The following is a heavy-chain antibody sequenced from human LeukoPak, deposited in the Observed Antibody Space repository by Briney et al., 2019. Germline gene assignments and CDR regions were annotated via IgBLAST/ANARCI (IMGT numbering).Heavy chain of an antibody. V-gene: IGHV4-30-4*01. CDR1: GGSISSGDYY. CDR2: MYYSGST. D-gene: IGHD3-22*01. CDR3: ARPYYYDSRIDP. Sequence: KASQTLSLTCTVSGGSISSGDYYGSGFPHPPGKGLEWIAYMYYSGSTYYNPSLKSRVTMSADTSKNQLSLKLSSVTVADTAVYYCARPYYYDSRIDPWGQGILVTVSS. J-gene: IGHJ5*02.